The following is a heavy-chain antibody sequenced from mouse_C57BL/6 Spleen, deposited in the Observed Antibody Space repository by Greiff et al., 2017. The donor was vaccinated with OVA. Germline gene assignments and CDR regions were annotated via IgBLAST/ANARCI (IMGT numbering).Heavy chain of an antibody. J-gene: IGHJ4*01. CDR3: AREKRDYYGSSYDYAMDY. V-gene: IGHV1-82*01. D-gene: IGHD1-1*01. CDR2: IYPGDGDT. CDR1: GYAFSSSW. Sequence: VQRVESGPELVKPGASVKISCKASGYAFSSSWMNWVKQRPGKGLEWIGRIYPGDGDTNYNGKFKGKATLTADKSSSTAYMQLSSLTSEDSAVYFCAREKRDYYGSSYDYAMDYWGQGTSVTVSS.